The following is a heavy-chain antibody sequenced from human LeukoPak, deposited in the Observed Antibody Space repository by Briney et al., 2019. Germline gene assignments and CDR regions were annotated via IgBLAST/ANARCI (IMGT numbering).Heavy chain of an antibody. D-gene: IGHD1-7*01. Sequence: SETLSLTCTVSGGSISRYYWSWIRQPPGKGLEWIGYIYYSGSTKYNPSLKSRVTISVDTSKNQFSLKLSSVTAADTAIYYCAXTGITGTTNYYYYYMDVWGKGTTVTVSS. CDR1: GGSISRYY. J-gene: IGHJ6*03. V-gene: IGHV4-59*08. CDR3: AXTGITGTTNYYYYYMDV. CDR2: IYYSGST.